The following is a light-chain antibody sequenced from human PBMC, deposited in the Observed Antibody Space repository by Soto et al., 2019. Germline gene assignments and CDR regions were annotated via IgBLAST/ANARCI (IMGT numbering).Light chain of an antibody. Sequence: DIQMTQSPSSLSASVGDRVTITCRASQGISNYLAWYQQKPGEVPKLLIYAASTLQSGVPSRFSGSGSGTDFTLTISSLLPEDVATYYCQKHNSAPFTFGPGTKVDIK. V-gene: IGKV1-27*01. CDR3: QKHNSAPFT. CDR2: AAS. J-gene: IGKJ3*01. CDR1: QGISNY.